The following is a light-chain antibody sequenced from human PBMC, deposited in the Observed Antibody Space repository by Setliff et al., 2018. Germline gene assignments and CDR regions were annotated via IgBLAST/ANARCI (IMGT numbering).Light chain of an antibody. CDR3: CSHTISSTRV. CDR2: NVG. CDR1: SSDVGGYNY. J-gene: IGLJ1*01. Sequence: QSALTHPASVSGSPGQSITISCTGTSSDVGGYNYVSWYQQHPGKAPKLMIYNVGNRPSGVSNRFSGSKSGNTASLTISGLQAEDEAEYYCCSHTISSTRVFGTGTKVTVL. V-gene: IGLV2-14*01.